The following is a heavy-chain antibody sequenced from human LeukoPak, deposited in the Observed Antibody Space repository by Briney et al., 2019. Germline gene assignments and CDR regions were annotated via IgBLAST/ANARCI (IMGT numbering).Heavy chain of an antibody. CDR1: GFTFSSYG. D-gene: IGHD3-22*01. CDR3: AKDGQSSGYKYYYYMDV. J-gene: IGHJ6*03. CDR2: IRYDGSNK. V-gene: IGHV3-30*02. Sequence: GGSLRLSCAASGFTFSSYGMHWVRQAPGKGLEWVAFIRYDGSNKYYADSVKGRFTISRDNSKNTLYLQMNSLRAEDTAVYYCAKDGQSSGYKYYYYMDVWGKGTTVTVSS.